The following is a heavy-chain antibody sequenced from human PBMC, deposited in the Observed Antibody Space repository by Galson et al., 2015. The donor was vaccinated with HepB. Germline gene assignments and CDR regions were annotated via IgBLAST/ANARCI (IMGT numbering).Heavy chain of an antibody. CDR1: GYTFTGYY. D-gene: IGHD4-23*01. Sequence: SVKVSCKASGYTFTGYYMHWVRQAPGQGLEWMGWINPNSGGTNYAQKFQGRVTMTRDTSISTAYMELSRLRSDDTAVYYCARESPPAGYGGDFPHTWFDPWGQTTLVTVSS. CDR2: INPNSGGT. V-gene: IGHV1-2*02. CDR3: ARESPPAGYGGDFPHTWFDP. J-gene: IGHJ5*02.